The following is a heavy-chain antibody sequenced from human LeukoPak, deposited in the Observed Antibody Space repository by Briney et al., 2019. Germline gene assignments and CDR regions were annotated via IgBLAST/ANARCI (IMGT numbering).Heavy chain of an antibody. J-gene: IGHJ4*02. Sequence: GGSLRLSCAASGFTFSSYAMHWVRQAPGKGLEWVAVISYDGSNKYYADSVKGRFTISRDNSKNMLYLQMNSLRAEDTAVYYCARGSYGLDYWGQGTLVTVSS. D-gene: IGHD4-17*01. CDR2: ISYDGSNK. CDR1: GFTFSSYA. V-gene: IGHV3-30*04. CDR3: ARGSYGLDY.